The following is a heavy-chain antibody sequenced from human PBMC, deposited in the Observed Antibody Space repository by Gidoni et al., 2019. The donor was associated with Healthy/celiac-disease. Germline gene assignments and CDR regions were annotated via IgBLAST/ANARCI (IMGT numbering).Heavy chain of an antibody. V-gene: IGHV4-39*01. CDR2: IYYRGST. CDR1: GGTISSSSYY. J-gene: IGHJ4*02. Sequence: QLQPQESGPGPVKPSETLSLTCTVSGGTISSSSYYWGWIRQPPGKGLEWIGSIYYRGSTCYNPSLKSRVTISVDTSKNQFSLKLSSVTAADTAVYYCARHVDYGDYSVGLDFDYWGQGTLVTVSS. D-gene: IGHD4-17*01. CDR3: ARHVDYGDYSVGLDFDY.